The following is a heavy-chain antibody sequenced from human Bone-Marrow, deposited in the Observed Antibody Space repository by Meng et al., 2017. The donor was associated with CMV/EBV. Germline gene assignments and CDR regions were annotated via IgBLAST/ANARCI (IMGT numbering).Heavy chain of an antibody. CDR3: AKDRSSGWYQAEYMDY. Sequence: GESLKISCAASGFTFSSYGMHWVRQAPGKGLEWVAFIRYDGSNKYYADSVKGRFTISRDNSKNTLYLQMNSLRAEDTAVYYCAKDRSSGWYQAEYMDYWGQGTRVTGYS. CDR1: GFTFSSYG. V-gene: IGHV3-30*02. J-gene: IGHJ4*02. CDR2: IRYDGSNK. D-gene: IGHD6-19*01.